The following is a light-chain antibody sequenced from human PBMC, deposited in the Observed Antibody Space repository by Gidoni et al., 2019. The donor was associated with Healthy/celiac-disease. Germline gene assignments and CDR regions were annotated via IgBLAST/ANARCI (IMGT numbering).Light chain of an antibody. V-gene: IGKV3-11*01. CDR2: DAS. CDR1: QSVSSY. Sequence: TPTHATLSFSPGERATLSCRASQSVSSYLAWYQQKPGQAPRLLIYDASNRATGIPARFSGSGSGTDFTLTISSLEPEDFAVYYCQQRSNWPGLTFGGGTKVEIK. J-gene: IGKJ4*01. CDR3: QQRSNWPGLT.